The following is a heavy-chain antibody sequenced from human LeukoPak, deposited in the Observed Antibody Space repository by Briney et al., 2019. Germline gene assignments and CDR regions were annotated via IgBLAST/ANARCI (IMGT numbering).Heavy chain of an antibody. CDR2: ISNDGGNK. CDR3: AREMYSSSWYDGYLVY. D-gene: IGHD6-13*01. CDR1: GFIFSNYA. J-gene: IGHJ4*02. V-gene: IGHV3-30-3*01. Sequence: GGSLRLSCAASGFIFSNYAMSWVRQAPGKGLEWVAFISNDGGNKYYVDPVKGRFTISRDNSRGTLFLQMNSLRVEDTAVYYCAREMYSSSWYDGYLVYWGQGTLVTVSS.